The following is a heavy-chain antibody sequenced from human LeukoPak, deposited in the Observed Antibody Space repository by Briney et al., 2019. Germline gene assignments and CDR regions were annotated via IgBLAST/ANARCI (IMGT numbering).Heavy chain of an antibody. D-gene: IGHD3-10*01. CDR3: ARGFDGSGSYYNVDWFDP. V-gene: IGHV4-59*01. CDR2: IYYSGST. Sequence: SETLSLTCTVSGGSISSYYWSWIRQPPGKGLEWIGYIYYSGSTNYNPSLKSRVTISVDTSKNQFSLKLSSVTAADTAVYYCARGFDGSGSYYNVDWFDPWGQGTLVTVSS. J-gene: IGHJ5*02. CDR1: GGSISSYY.